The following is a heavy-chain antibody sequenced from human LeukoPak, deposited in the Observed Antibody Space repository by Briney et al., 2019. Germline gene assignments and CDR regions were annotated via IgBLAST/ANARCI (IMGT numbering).Heavy chain of an antibody. CDR3: AGYCSGGSCYPIGVSY. V-gene: IGHV3-48*02. J-gene: IGHJ4*02. CDR2: ISSSSSTI. D-gene: IGHD2-15*01. CDR1: GFTFSSYS. Sequence: GGSLRLSCAASGFTFSSYSMNWVRRAPGKGLEWVSYISSSSSTIYYADSVKGRFTISRDNAKNSLYLQMNSLRDEDTAVYYCAGYCSGGSCYPIGVSYWAQGTLVTVSS.